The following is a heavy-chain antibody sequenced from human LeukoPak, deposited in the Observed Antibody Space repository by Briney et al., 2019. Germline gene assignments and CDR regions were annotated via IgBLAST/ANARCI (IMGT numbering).Heavy chain of an antibody. J-gene: IGHJ4*02. D-gene: IGHD6-19*01. Sequence: PGGSLRLSCAASGFTFSSYAMSWVRQAPGKGLEYVSAITLDGISTYYANSVKGRFTISRDNSKNTLYLQMGSLRAEDMAVYYCARVAVPGTYDYWGQGTLVTVSS. CDR1: GFTFSSYA. V-gene: IGHV3-64*01. CDR3: ARVAVPGTYDY. CDR2: ITLDGIST.